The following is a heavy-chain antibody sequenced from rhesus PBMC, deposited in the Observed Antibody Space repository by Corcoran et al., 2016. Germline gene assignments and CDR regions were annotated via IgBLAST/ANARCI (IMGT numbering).Heavy chain of an antibody. CDR1: GASISNNW. D-gene: IGHD6-25*01. Sequence: QVQLQESGPGLVKPSETLSLTCTVSGASISNNWWSWIRQPPGKGLEWIGDINGNSGSTNYNPSLKSRVTISKDASKNQFSLRLSSVTAADTDGYYCARGGSWRFDYWGQGVLVIVSS. CDR3: ARGGSWRFDY. CDR2: INGNSGST. J-gene: IGHJ4*01. V-gene: IGHV4-80*01.